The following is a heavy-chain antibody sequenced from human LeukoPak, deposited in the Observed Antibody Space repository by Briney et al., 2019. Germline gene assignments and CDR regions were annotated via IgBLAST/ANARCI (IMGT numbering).Heavy chain of an antibody. CDR3: ARDLGMDV. V-gene: IGHV4-30-2*01. CDR2: IYHSGST. Sequence: PSETLSLTCAVSGGSISSGGYSWSWIRQPPGKGLEWIGYIYHSGSTYYNPSLKSRVTISVDRSKNQFSLKLSSVTAADTAVYYCARDLGMDVWGQGTMVTVSS. J-gene: IGHJ6*02. CDR1: GGSISSGGYS.